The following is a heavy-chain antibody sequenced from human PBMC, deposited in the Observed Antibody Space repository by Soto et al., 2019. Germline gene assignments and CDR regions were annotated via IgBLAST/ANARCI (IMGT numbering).Heavy chain of an antibody. Sequence: VQLLESGGGLVQPGGSLRLSCAASGFTFSDYYMDWVRQVPGKGLEWVGRTRNKASSYSPEYAPSVKGRFTIAKHDLGDSMYLPMNSLKTEDPAVYYCARDPGGSCDYWGDGALVT. CDR3: ARDPGGSCDY. V-gene: IGHV3-72*01. CDR1: GFTFSDYY. J-gene: IGHJ4*01. CDR2: TRNKASSYSP. D-gene: IGHD1-26*01.